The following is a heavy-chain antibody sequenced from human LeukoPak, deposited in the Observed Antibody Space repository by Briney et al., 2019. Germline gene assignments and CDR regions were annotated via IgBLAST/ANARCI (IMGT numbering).Heavy chain of an antibody. CDR1: GYSISSGYY. CDR3: AREGKYSSSSGATIDY. D-gene: IGHD6-6*01. Sequence: SETLSLTCTVSGYSISSGYYWGWIRQPPGKGLEWIGSIYHSGSTYYNPSLKSRVTISVDTSKNQFSLKLSSVTAADTAVYYCAREGKYSSSSGATIDYWGQGTLVTVSS. V-gene: IGHV4-38-2*02. CDR2: IYHSGST. J-gene: IGHJ4*02.